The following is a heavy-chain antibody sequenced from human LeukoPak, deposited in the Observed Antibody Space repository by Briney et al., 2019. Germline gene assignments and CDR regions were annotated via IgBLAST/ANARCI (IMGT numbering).Heavy chain of an antibody. J-gene: IGHJ6*04. Sequence: GGSLRLSCAASGFTLRNYAMSWVRQAPGKGLEWVSAFSGSGVSTHYADSVKGRFTISRDNSKNTLYLQMNSLRAEDTAVYYCAELGITMVGGVWGKGTTVTISS. V-gene: IGHV3-23*01. CDR2: FSGSGVST. D-gene: IGHD3-10*02. CDR1: GFTLRNYA. CDR3: AELGITMVGGV.